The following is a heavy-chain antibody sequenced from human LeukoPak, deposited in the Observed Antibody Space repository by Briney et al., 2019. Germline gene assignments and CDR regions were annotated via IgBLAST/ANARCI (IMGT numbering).Heavy chain of an antibody. CDR1: GFRFASYD. CDR2: MNPNNGNT. D-gene: IGHD3-10*01. V-gene: IGHV1-8*01. CDR3: VRDGEGVAISVNYWFDP. Sequence: ASVKVSCKASGFRFASYDINWVRQASGQGFEWMGWMNPNNGNTGYAQKFQGRVTMTRDTSISTAYMELGDLTSEDTAVYYCVRDGEGVAISVNYWFDPWGQGTLVTVSS. J-gene: IGHJ5*02.